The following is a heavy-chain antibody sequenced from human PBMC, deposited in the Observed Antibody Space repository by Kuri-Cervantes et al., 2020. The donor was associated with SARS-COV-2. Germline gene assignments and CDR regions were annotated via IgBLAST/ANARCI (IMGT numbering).Heavy chain of an antibody. CDR3: ARGSYYYHYYYMDV. CDR1: GYTFSEYY. V-gene: IGHV1-18*04. CDR2: IIPIFGTA. Sequence: ASVKVSCKASGYTFSEYYIHWVRQAPGQGLEWMGGIIPIFGTANYAQKLQGRVTMTTDTSTNTAYLEVRSLRSDDTAVYYCARGSYYYHYYYMDVWGKGTTVTVSS. J-gene: IGHJ6*03.